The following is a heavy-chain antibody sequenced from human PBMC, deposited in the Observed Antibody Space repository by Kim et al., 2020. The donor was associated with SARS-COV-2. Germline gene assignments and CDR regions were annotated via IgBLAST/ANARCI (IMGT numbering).Heavy chain of an antibody. J-gene: IGHJ1*01. CDR2: IIPIFGTA. CDR3: ASVLWFGETLGYFQH. CDR1: GGTFSSYA. Sequence: SVKVSCKASGGTFSSYAISWVRQAPGQGLEWMGGIIPIFGTANYAQKFQGRVTITADESTSTAYMELSSLRSEDTAVYYCASVLWFGETLGYFQHWGQGTLVTVSS. D-gene: IGHD3-10*01. V-gene: IGHV1-69*13.